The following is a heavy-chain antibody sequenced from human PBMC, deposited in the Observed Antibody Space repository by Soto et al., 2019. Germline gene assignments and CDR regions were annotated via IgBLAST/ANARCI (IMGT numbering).Heavy chain of an antibody. D-gene: IGHD2-2*01. V-gene: IGHV4-59*01. Sequence: SETLSLTCTVSGGSISSYYWSWIRQPPGKGLEWIGYIYYSGSTNYNPSLKSRVTISVDTSKNQFSLKLSSVTAADTAVYYCARLVGSTSQSHGDYYYGMDVWGQGTTVTVSS. CDR1: GGSISSYY. CDR3: ARLVGSTSQSHGDYYYGMDV. CDR2: IYYSGST. J-gene: IGHJ6*02.